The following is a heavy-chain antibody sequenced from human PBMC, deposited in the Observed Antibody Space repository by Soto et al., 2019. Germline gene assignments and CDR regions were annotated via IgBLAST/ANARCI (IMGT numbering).Heavy chain of an antibody. D-gene: IGHD2-8*01. V-gene: IGHV1-2*04. Sequence: CKASGYSFTDYHIHWVRQAPGQGLEWLGRINPKSGGTSTAQKFQGWVTMTTDTSISTASMELTRLTSDDTAIYYCARGDSTDCSNGVCSFFYNHDMDVWGQGTTVTVSS. CDR1: GYSFTDYH. CDR2: INPKSGGT. J-gene: IGHJ6*02. CDR3: ARGDSTDCSNGVCSFFYNHDMDV.